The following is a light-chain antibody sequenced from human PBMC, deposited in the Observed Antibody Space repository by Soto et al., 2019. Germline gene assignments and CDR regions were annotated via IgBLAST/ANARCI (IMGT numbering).Light chain of an antibody. CDR3: QHYNSYSEA. CDR2: DAS. J-gene: IGKJ1*01. Sequence: GDIVSITCRASQSISSWLAWYQQKPGKAPKLLMYDASSLESGVPSRFSGSGSGTEFTLTISSLQPDDFATYYCQHYNSYSEAFGQGTKVDIK. V-gene: IGKV1-5*01. CDR1: QSISSW.